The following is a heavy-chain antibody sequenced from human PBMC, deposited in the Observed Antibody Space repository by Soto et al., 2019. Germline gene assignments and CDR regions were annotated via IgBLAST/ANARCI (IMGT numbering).Heavy chain of an antibody. V-gene: IGHV4-59*01. CDR2: IYHSGST. D-gene: IGHD3-10*01. Sequence: SETLSLTCTVSGGSISSYYWSWIRQPPGKGLEWIVYIYHSGSTNYNPSLKSRVTISVDTSKNQFSLKLSSVTAADTAVYYCARDLGVRGVFIGPDHYSGMDVWGQGTTVTVSS. CDR1: GGSISSYY. J-gene: IGHJ6*02. CDR3: ARDLGVRGVFIGPDHYSGMDV.